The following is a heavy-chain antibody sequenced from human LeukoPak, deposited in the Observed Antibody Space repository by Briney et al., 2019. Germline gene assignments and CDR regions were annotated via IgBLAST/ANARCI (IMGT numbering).Heavy chain of an antibody. CDR3: AREEGSTSCLDT. D-gene: IGHD2-2*01. CDR1: GFTVSSNY. CDR2: IYSGGST. J-gene: IGHJ4*02. Sequence: GGSLRLSCAASGFTVSSNYMSWVRQAPGKGLEWVSVIYSGGSTYYADSVKGRFTISRDNSKNTLYLQMNSLRAEDTAVYYCAREEGSTSCLDTWGQGTLVTVSS. V-gene: IGHV3-53*01.